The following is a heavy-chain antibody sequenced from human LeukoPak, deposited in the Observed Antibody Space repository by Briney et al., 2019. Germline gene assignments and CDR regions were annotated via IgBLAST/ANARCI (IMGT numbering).Heavy chain of an antibody. J-gene: IGHJ4*02. CDR3: AREDDWNYEDY. V-gene: IGHV3-7*01. CDR2: IKQDGSEK. D-gene: IGHD1-7*01. Sequence: GGSLRLSCAASGFTFSNYWMSWVRQAPGRGLEWVANIKQDGSEKYSVNSVKGRFTISRDNAKNSLYLQMNSLRAEDTAIYYCAREDDWNYEDYWGQGTLVIVSS. CDR1: GFTFSNYW.